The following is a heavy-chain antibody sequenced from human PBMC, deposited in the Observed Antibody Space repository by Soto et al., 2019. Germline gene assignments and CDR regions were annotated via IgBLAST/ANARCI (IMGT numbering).Heavy chain of an antibody. CDR3: ACVERGIVTTVVDAFDI. CDR1: GGFVSSGTYY. CDR2: MSHSGGT. V-gene: IGHV4-34*01. Sequence: QVQLQQWGAGLLKPSETLSLTCAVYGGFVSSGTYYWSWIRQPPGKGLEWIGEMSHSGGTHFNPSLKRRVSIPVDMSKNQSSLKMSSVTAAGSALYYCACVERGIVTTVVDAFDIWGPGTMVTVSS. D-gene: IGHD1-1*01. J-gene: IGHJ3*02.